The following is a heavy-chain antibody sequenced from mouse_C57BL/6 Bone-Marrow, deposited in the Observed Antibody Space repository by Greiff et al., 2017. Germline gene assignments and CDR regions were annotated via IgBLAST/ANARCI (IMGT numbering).Heavy chain of an antibody. Sequence: QVQLQQPGAELVLPGASVKLSCKASGYTFTSYWMHWVQQRPGQGLEWIGEIDPSDSYTTYNQKFKGKSTLTVDKSSSTAYMQLSSLTSEDSAVYYCAIIYYDYPWFAYWGQGTLVTVSA. CDR3: AIIYYDYPWFAY. D-gene: IGHD2-4*01. V-gene: IGHV1-69*01. J-gene: IGHJ3*01. CDR1: GYTFTSYW. CDR2: IDPSDSYT.